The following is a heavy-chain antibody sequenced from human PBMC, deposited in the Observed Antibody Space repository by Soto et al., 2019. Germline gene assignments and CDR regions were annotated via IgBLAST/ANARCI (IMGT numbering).Heavy chain of an antibody. D-gene: IGHD3-9*01. CDR2: INPNSGGT. CDR3: ARDLAYDILTGTPLDAFDI. V-gene: IGHV1-2*02. Sequence: ASVKVSCKASGYTFTGYYMHWVRQAPGQGLEWMGWINPNSGGTNYAQKFQGRVTMTRDTSISTAYMELSRLRSDDTAVYYCARDLAYDILTGTPLDAFDIWGQGTMVTV. CDR1: GYTFTGYY. J-gene: IGHJ3*02.